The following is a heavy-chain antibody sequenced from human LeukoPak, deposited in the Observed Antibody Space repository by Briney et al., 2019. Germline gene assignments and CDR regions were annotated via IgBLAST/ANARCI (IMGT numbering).Heavy chain of an antibody. CDR1: GYTFTSYG. CDR2: ISAYNGNT. CDR3: ARGLRYFDWLENWFDP. V-gene: IGHV1-18*01. J-gene: IGHJ5*02. Sequence: ASVKVSCKASGYTFTSYGISWVRQAPGQGLEWMGWISAYNGNTNYAQKLQGRVTMTTDTSTSTAYMELRSLRSDDTAVYYCARGLRYFDWLENWFDPWGQGTLVTVSS. D-gene: IGHD3-9*01.